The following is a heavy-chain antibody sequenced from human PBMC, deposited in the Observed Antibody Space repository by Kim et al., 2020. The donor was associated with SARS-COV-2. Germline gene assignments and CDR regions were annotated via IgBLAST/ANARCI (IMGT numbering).Heavy chain of an antibody. Sequence: KGNTKYHQKFQGRVTINGATSASTAYMGLSSLRSEDTAVYYCARKREGMDVWGKGTTVTVSS. V-gene: IGHV1-3*01. J-gene: IGHJ6*03. CDR2: KGNT. CDR3: ARKREGMDV.